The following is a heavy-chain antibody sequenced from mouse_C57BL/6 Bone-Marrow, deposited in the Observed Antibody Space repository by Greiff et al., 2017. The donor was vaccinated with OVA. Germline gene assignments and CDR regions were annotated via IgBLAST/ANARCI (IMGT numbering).Heavy chain of an antibody. CDR2: IYPGDGDT. D-gene: IGHD1-1*01. J-gene: IGHJ1*03. V-gene: IGHV1-80*01. CDR1: GYAFSSYW. CDR3: ARMGVYYGSSWWYFDV. Sequence: QVQLQQSGAELVKPGASVKISCKASGYAFSSYWMNWVKQRPGKGLEWIGQIYPGDGDTNYNGKFKGKATLTADKSSSTAYMQLSSLASEDSAVYFCARMGVYYGSSWWYFDVWGTGTTVTVCS.